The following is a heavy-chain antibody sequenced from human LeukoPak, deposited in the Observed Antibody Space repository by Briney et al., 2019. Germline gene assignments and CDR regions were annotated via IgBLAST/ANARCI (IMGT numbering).Heavy chain of an antibody. J-gene: IGHJ5*02. D-gene: IGHD3-22*01. CDR1: GYPFTSYG. Sequence: ASVKVSCKASGYPFTSYGISWVRQAPGQGLEWMGWISAYNGNTNYAQKLQGRVTMTTDTSTSTAYMELRSLRSDDTAVYYCARDYYDSSGYLFWFGPWGQGTLVTVSS. CDR2: ISAYNGNT. CDR3: ARDYYDSSGYLFWFGP. V-gene: IGHV1-18*01.